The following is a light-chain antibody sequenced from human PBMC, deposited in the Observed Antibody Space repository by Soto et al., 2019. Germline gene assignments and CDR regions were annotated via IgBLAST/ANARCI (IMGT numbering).Light chain of an antibody. CDR2: VAS. V-gene: IGKV3-15*01. Sequence: EIVMTQSPVILSVSPGDRATLSCRASQSVNSNLAWYQQKPGQTPKLLIYVASTRATGIPARFSGSGSGTEFTLTISSLQSEDFAVYYCQQYNVWPLTFGGGTKVEFK. J-gene: IGKJ4*01. CDR3: QQYNVWPLT. CDR1: QSVNSN.